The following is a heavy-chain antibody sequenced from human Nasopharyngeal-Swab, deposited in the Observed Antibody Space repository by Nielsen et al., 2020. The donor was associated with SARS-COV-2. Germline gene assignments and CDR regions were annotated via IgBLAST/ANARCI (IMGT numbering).Heavy chain of an antibody. CDR1: GLTFSSYW. D-gene: IGHD4-23*01. J-gene: IGHJ4*02. V-gene: IGHV3-7*01. Sequence: GESLKISCAASGLTFSSYWMSWVRQAPGKGLEWVANIKQDGSEKYYMDSVKGRFTISRDNAKNSLDLQMNSLRDEDTAIYYCATYGGNSGRGYWGQGTLVTVSS. CDR2: IKQDGSEK. CDR3: ATYGGNSGRGY.